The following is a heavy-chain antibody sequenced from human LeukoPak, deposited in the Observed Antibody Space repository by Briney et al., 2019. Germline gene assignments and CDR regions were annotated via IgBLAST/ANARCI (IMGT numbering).Heavy chain of an antibody. CDR3: ARTFPYYYDRQGNIWFDP. CDR1: GFTVSSNY. J-gene: IGHJ5*02. Sequence: GGSLRLSCAASGFTVSSNYMSWVRQAPGKGLEWVSVIYSGGSTYYADSVKGRFTISRDNSKNTLYLQMNSLRAEDTAVYYCARTFPYYYDRQGNIWFDPWGQGTLVTVSS. V-gene: IGHV3-66*01. CDR2: IYSGGST. D-gene: IGHD3-22*01.